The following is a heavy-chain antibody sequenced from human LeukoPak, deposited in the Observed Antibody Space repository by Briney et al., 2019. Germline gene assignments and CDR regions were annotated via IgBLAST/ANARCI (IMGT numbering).Heavy chain of an antibody. Sequence: PSQTLSLTCAVSGGSISSGGYSWSWIRQPPGKGLEWIGYIYHSGSIYYNPSLKSRVTISVDRSKNQFSLKLSSVTAADTAVYYCARSYSGWSAPWGQGTLVTVSS. D-gene: IGHD1-26*01. J-gene: IGHJ5*02. CDR3: ARSYSGWSAP. CDR1: GGSISSGGYS. V-gene: IGHV4-30-2*01. CDR2: IYHSGSI.